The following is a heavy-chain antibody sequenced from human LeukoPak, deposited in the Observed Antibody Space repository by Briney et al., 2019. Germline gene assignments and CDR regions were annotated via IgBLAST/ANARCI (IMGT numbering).Heavy chain of an antibody. J-gene: IGHJ4*02. D-gene: IGHD4-17*01. V-gene: IGHV3-7*03. CDR1: GLSISGQW. CDR2: IKHDGSEE. Sequence: GESLRLSCVASGLSISGQWMNWVRQAPGQGLEWVANIKHDGSEEYYVDSVKGRFTVSRDDGRNSVSLQMNSVRAEDTAVYYCAKDDPPKRYGVSTRTFDYWGQGTLVTVSS. CDR3: AKDDPPKRYGVSTRTFDY.